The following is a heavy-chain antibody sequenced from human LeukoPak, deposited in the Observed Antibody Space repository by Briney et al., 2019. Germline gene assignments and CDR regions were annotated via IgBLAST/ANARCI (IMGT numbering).Heavy chain of an antibody. CDR3: VRGYCSATSCYFSSSYSWFDP. J-gene: IGHJ5*02. D-gene: IGHD2-2*01. CDR2: ISYDGSNK. Sequence: GRSLRLSCAASGFTFSSYGMHWVRQAPGKGLEWVAVISYDGSNKYYADSVKGRFTISRDNSKNTLYLQMNSLRAEDTAVYYCVRGYCSATSCYFSSSYSWFDPWGQGTLVTVSS. V-gene: IGHV3-30*03. CDR1: GFTFSSYG.